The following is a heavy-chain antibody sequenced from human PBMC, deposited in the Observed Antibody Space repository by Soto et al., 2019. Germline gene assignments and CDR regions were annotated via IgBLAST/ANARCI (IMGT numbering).Heavy chain of an antibody. CDR3: AREERQLGLTSGFYI. D-gene: IGHD1-1*01. CDR2: IYYSGST. CDR1: GGSVSSGSYY. V-gene: IGHV4-61*01. Sequence: SETLSLTCTVSGGSVSSGSYYWSWIRQPPGKGLEWIGYIYYSGSTNYNPSLKSRVTISVDTSKNQFSLKLSSVTAADTAVYYCAREERQLGLTSGFYIWGQGTMVTVSS. J-gene: IGHJ3*02.